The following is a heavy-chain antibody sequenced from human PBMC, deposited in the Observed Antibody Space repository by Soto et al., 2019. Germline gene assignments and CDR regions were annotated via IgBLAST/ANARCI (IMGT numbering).Heavy chain of an antibody. J-gene: IGHJ5*02. CDR1: GYSFTSYW. CDR3: AKDAYNWNYERVPFDP. CDR2: IYPGDSDT. V-gene: IGHV5-51*01. Sequence: PGESLKISCKGSGYSFTSYWIGWVRQMPGKGLEWMGIIYPGDSDTRYSPSFQGQVTISADKSISTAYLQWSSLKASDTVLYYCAKDAYNWNYERVPFDPWGQGTLVTVSS. D-gene: IGHD1-7*01.